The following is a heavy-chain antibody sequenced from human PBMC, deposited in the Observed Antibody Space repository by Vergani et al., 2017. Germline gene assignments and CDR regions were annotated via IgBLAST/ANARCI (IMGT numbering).Heavy chain of an antibody. D-gene: IGHD1-26*01. CDR1: GFTFSSYS. V-gene: IGHV3-21*01. J-gene: IGHJ3*02. CDR3: ARDYSSWAVGAFDI. CDR2: ISSSSSYI. Sequence: EVQLVESGGGLVQPGGSLRLSCAASGFTFSSYSMNWVRQAPGKGLEWVSSISSSSSYIYYADSVKGRFTISRDNAKNSLYLQMNSLRAEDTAVYYCARDYSSWAVGAFDIWGQGTMVTVSS.